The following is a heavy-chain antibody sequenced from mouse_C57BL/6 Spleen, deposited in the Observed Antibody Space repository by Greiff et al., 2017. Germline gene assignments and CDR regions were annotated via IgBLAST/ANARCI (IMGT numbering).Heavy chain of an antibody. D-gene: IGHD2-1*01. Sequence: VQLQQSGAELARPGASVKLSCKASGYTFTSYGISWVKQRTGQGLEWIGKIYPRSGNTYYNEKFKGKATLTADKSSSTAYMELRSLTSEDSAVYFCARGDYGSRSYFDYWGQGTTLTVSS. CDR1: GYTFTSYG. CDR3: ARGDYGSRSYFDY. J-gene: IGHJ2*01. CDR2: IYPRSGNT. V-gene: IGHV1-81*01.